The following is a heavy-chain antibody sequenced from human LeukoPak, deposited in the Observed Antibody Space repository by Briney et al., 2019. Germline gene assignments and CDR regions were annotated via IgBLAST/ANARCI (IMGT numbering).Heavy chain of an antibody. D-gene: IGHD4-17*01. J-gene: IGHJ5*01. CDR1: GGSINSDSYY. Sequence: PSETLSLTCIVPGGSINSDSYYWAWIRQTPGKGLEWIGGIYYSGSTYYNPSLKSRVTMSVDTSNSQFSLKLSSVTAADTAVYYCARDRGYGVTNWFDPWGQGTMVSVSS. V-gene: IGHV4-39*02. CDR3: ARDRGYGVTNWFDP. CDR2: IYYSGST.